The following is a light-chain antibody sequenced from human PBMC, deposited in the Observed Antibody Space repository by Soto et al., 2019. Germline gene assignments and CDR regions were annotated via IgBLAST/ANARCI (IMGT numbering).Light chain of an antibody. CDR3: QQYRDSPPYT. J-gene: IGKJ2*01. CDR1: QSVSSSY. V-gene: IGKV3-20*01. CDR2: AAS. Sequence: EIVLTQSPGTLSLSPEERATLSCRASQSVSSSYLAWYQQKPGRAPRLLIYAASSRATGIPDRFSGSGSGTDFTLTISRLEPEDFAVYYCQQYRDSPPYTCGQGTKLEIK.